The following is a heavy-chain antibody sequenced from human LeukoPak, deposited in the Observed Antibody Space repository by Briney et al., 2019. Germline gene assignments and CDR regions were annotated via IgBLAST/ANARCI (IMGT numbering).Heavy chain of an antibody. CDR1: GFTLNDYA. D-gene: IGHD2-15*01. V-gene: IGHV3-9*03. J-gene: IGHJ3*02. CDR3: AKDGCSGGSCYGRSAFDI. CDR2: IRYNGGTI. Sequence: GRSLRLSCAVSGFTLNDYAMHWVRQAPGKGLEWVSGIRYNGGTIGFADSVKGRFTISRDNAKNSLYLQMNSLRAEDMALYYCAKDGCSGGSCYGRSAFDIWGQGTMVTVSS.